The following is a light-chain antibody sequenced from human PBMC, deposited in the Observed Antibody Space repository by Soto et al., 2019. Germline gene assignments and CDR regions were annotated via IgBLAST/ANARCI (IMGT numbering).Light chain of an antibody. CDR2: EVS. J-gene: IGLJ1*01. CDR1: SSDVGAYNY. V-gene: IGLV2-8*01. CDR3: STWDDSLNAYV. Sequence: QSALTQPPSASGSPGQSVTISCTGTSSDVGAYNYVSWYQQHPGKAPKLMIYEVSKRPSGVPDRFSGSKSGNTASLTVSGLQAEDEADYFCSTWDDSLNAYVFGAGTKLTVL.